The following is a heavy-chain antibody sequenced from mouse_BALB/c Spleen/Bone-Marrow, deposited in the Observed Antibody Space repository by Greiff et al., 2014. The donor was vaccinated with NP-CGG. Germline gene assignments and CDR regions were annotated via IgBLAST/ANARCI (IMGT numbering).Heavy chain of an antibody. CDR3: NYYGNTFDY. J-gene: IGHJ2*01. V-gene: IGHV1S53*02. CDR1: GYTFTDHA. Sequence: VQLVESDAELVKPGASVKISCKASGYTFTDHAIHWVKQKPEQGLEWIGYISPGTGSIKYNEKFKDKVTLTADKSSSTAYMQLNSLTSEDSTVYFCNYYGNTFDYWGQGTTPTVSS. CDR2: ISPGTGSI. D-gene: IGHD1-1*01.